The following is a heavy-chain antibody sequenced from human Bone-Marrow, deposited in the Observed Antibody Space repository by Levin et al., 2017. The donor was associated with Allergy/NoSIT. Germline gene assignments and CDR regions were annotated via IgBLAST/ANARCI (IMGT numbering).Heavy chain of an antibody. D-gene: IGHD3-3*01. CDR1: GFIFGDYA. V-gene: IGHV3-49*03. J-gene: IGHJ4*02. CDR3: TRFNRSGYDFFSRYYAGFDY. Sequence: GGSLRLSCAGSGFIFGDYAMSWFRQAPGKGLEWVGFIRSRTYRGTTEYAASVKGRFTISRDDSKSIAYLQMNSLKIEDTAMYYCTRFNRSGYDFFSRYYAGFDYWGQGTLVTVSS. CDR2: IRSRTYRGTT.